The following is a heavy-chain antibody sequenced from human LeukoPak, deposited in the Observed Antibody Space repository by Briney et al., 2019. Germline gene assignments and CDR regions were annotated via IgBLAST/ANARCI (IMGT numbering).Heavy chain of an antibody. V-gene: IGHV3-30*02. CDR1: GFTFSNYA. J-gene: IGHJ4*02. Sequence: GGSLRLSCAASGFTFSNYAMHWVRQAPGKGLEWVAFIRYDAGNKYYADSVKGRFTISRDNSKNTLYLQMSSLRAEDTAVYYCAKVGGLFHHFDYWGQGTLVTVSS. D-gene: IGHD3-16*01. CDR3: AKVGGLFHHFDY. CDR2: IRYDAGNK.